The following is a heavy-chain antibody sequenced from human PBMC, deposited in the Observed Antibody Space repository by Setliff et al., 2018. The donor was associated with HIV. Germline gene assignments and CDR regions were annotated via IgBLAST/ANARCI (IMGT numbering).Heavy chain of an antibody. CDR3: ARGGVTFYYYYYYMDV. J-gene: IGHJ6*03. Sequence: ASVKVSCKASGYTFAGYYMHWVRQAPGQGLEWMGRINPNSGGTNYAQKFQGRVTMTRDTSISTAYMELSRLRSDGTAVYYCARGGVTFYYYYYYMDVWGKGTTVTVSS. CDR1: GYTFAGYY. V-gene: IGHV1-2*06. D-gene: IGHD4-4*01. CDR2: INPNSGGT.